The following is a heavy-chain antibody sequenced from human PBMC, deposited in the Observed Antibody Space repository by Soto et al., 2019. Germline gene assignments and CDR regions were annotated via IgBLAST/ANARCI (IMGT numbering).Heavy chain of an antibody. CDR3: SRSYVRRRPIDY. V-gene: IGHV1-46*01. D-gene: IGHD3-10*02. CDR2: INGRDGST. CDR1: GYSITSHY. J-gene: IGHJ4*02. Sequence: GASVKVCCKASGYSITSHYMHWVRQGRGQGVEWMGIINGRDGSTKNAQNNQGTVSMAGHTSASTVPLELTSQRSEDTAVYFCSRSYVRRRPIDYCGQGTLVTGSS.